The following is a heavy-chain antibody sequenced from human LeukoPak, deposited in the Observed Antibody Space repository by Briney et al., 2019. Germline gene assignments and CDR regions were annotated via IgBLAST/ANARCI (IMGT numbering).Heavy chain of an antibody. CDR1: GDSVSSNRAA. Sequence: SQTLSLTCAISGDSVSSNRAAWNWIRQSPSRGLEWLGRTYYRSKWKNDYAVSVKSRITINPDTSKNQFSLQLNSVTPEDTAVYYCTRASSANSIYSFDCWGQGTLVTVSS. CDR3: TRASSANSIYSFDC. D-gene: IGHD2-15*01. V-gene: IGHV6-1*01. CDR2: TYYRSKWKN. J-gene: IGHJ4*02.